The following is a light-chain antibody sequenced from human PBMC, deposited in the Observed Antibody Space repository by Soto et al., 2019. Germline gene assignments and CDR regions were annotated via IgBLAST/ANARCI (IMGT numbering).Light chain of an antibody. J-gene: IGLJ1*01. Sequence: QSSLTLPDHLYGSRGQSIPLSCTGTTSDVGGYNYVSWHQQHPGKAPKLMIYEVSNRPSGVSNRFSGSKSGNTASLTISGLQAEDEADYYRSSYTSSSTRVFGTGTKVTVL. CDR3: SSYTSSSTRV. CDR2: EVS. CDR1: TSDVGGYNY. V-gene: IGLV2-14*01.